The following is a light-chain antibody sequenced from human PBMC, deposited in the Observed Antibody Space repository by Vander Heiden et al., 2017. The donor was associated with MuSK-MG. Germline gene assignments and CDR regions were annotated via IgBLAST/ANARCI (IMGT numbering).Light chain of an antibody. V-gene: IGKV1-39*01. CDR3: QQSYNTPYT. Sequence: DIQTTYSPSSLSASVGDRVTITCRASQHIGSYLNWYQQKPGKAPNLLIYSASSLQSGVPSRFSGSGSGTDFTLTISSLQPEDFATYYCQQSYNTPYTFGQGTKVEIK. CDR1: QHIGSY. CDR2: SAS. J-gene: IGKJ2*01.